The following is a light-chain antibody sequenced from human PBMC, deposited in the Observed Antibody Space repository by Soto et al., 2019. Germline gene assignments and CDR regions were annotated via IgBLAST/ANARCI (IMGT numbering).Light chain of an antibody. Sequence: EIVLIQSPATLSLSPGERATLSCRASQSVGSYLAWYQHKPGQAPRLLISDASNRATGIPARFSGSGSGTEFTLTINGLQAEDCAVYYCQQYYNWPRTFGQGTRLEIK. J-gene: IGKJ5*01. CDR2: DAS. CDR3: QQYYNWPRT. V-gene: IGKV3-11*01. CDR1: QSVGSY.